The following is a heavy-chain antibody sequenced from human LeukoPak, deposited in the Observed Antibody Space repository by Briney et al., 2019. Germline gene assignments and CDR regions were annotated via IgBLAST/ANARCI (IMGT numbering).Heavy chain of an antibody. CDR3: ARDGGNWNFDY. CDR1: GGSFSGYY. D-gene: IGHD1-1*01. CDR2: INHSGST. J-gene: IGHJ4*02. Sequence: PSETLSLTCAVYGGSFSGYYWSWIRQPPGKGLEWIGEINHSGSTNYNPSLKSRVTISVDTSKNQFSLQLNSVTPEDTAVYYCARDGGNWNFDYWGQGALVTVSS. V-gene: IGHV4-34*01.